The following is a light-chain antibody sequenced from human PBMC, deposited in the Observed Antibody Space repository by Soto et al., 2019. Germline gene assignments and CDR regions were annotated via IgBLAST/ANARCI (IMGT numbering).Light chain of an antibody. J-gene: IGKJ1*01. Sequence: ELVMTQSPATLSVSPGERATLSCRASQSVDNNLAWFQQKPGQAPRLLIYDASTRATGIPARFSVSGSGTEFTLTISSLQSEDFAVYFCQRYNNWPETFGQGTKVDIK. V-gene: IGKV3-15*01. CDR2: DAS. CDR3: QRYNNWPET. CDR1: QSVDNN.